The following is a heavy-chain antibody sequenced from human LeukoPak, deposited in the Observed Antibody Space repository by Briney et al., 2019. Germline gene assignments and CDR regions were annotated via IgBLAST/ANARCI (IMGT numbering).Heavy chain of an antibody. CDR1: GGSISSSSYY. Sequence: SETLSLTCTVSGGSISSSSYYWGWIRQPPGKGLEWIGSIYYSGSTYYNPSLKSRVTISVDTSKNQFSLKLSSVTAADTAVYYCARARLDNPSSPRYCSSTSCWRGNYYYYYMDVWGKGTTVTISS. V-gene: IGHV4-39*07. CDR2: IYYSGST. D-gene: IGHD2-2*01. J-gene: IGHJ6*03. CDR3: ARARLDNPSSPRYCSSTSCWRGNYYYYYMDV.